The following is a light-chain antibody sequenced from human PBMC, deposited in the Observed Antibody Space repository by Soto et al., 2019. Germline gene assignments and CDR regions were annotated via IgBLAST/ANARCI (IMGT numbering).Light chain of an antibody. Sequence: DIPMTQSPSSLSASVGDRVTITCRASQGISNYLAWYQQKPGKVPKLLIYAASTLQSGVPSRFSGSGSGTDFTLTISRLQPEDVATYYCQRYNSAPWAFGQGTKVEIK. CDR3: QRYNSAPWA. V-gene: IGKV1-27*01. CDR1: QGISNY. J-gene: IGKJ1*01. CDR2: AAS.